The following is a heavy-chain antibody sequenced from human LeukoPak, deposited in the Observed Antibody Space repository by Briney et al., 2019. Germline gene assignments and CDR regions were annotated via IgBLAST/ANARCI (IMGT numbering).Heavy chain of an antibody. D-gene: IGHD4-11*01. J-gene: IGHJ4*02. V-gene: IGHV1-69*05. CDR3: AGAIRTTVTTANPFDY. CDR2: IIPIFGTA. Sequence: GASVKVSCKASGGTLSSYAISWVRQAPGQGLEWMGGIIPIFGTANYAQKFQGRVTITTDESTSTAYMELSSLRSEDTAVYYCAGAIRTTVTTANPFDYWGQGTLVTVSS. CDR1: GGTLSSYA.